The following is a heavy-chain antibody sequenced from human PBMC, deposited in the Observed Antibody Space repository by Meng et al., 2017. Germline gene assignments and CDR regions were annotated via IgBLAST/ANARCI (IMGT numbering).Heavy chain of an antibody. CDR1: GGSVSSGSYY. V-gene: IGHV4-61*01. CDR3: ARVKITGTTRSIDY. D-gene: IGHD1-7*01. CDR2: IYYSGST. J-gene: IGHJ4*02. Sequence: QVLPPESCQGPVRPSETLSLTCTVSGGSVSSGSYYWSWIRQPPGKGLEWIGYIYYSGSTNYNPSLKRRVTISVDTSKNKFSLKLSSVTAADTAVYYCARVKITGTTRSIDYWGQGTLVTVSS.